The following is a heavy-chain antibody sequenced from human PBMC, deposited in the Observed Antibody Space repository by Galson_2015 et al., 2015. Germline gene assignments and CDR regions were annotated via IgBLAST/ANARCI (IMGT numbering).Heavy chain of an antibody. CDR1: GFTFDDYA. J-gene: IGHJ2*01. D-gene: IGHD6-6*01. V-gene: IGHV3-9*01. Sequence: SLRLSCAASGFTFDDYAMHWVRQAPGKGLEWVSGISWNSGSIGYADSVKGRFTISRDNAKNSLYLQMNILRAEDTALYYCAKGGEYSSSFRYFDLWGRGTLVTVSS. CDR2: ISWNSGSI. CDR3: AKGGEYSSSFRYFDL.